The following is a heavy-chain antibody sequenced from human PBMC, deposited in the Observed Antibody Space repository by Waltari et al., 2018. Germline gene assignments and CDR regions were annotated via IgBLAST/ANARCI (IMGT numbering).Heavy chain of an antibody. V-gene: IGHV4-38-2*02. CDR2: IYHSGST. D-gene: IGHD3-10*02. CDR1: GYSISSGYY. J-gene: IGHJ3*02. Sequence: QVQLQESGPGLVKPSETLSLTCTVSGYSISSGYYWGWIRQPPGKGLEWIGSIYHSGSTYYTPSLKSRVTISVDTSKNQFSLKLSSVTAADTAVYYCARQGVRRDGYKIHDAFDIWGQGTMVTVSS. CDR3: ARQGVRRDGYKIHDAFDI.